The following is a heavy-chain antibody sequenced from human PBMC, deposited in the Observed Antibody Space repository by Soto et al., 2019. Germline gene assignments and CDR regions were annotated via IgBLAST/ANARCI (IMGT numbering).Heavy chain of an antibody. Sequence: SVKVSCKASGGTFSTFGISWVRQAPGQGLEWMGGIIPFFGAARYSQKFEDRITITADESTNTVYMDLRSLTSEDTAIYYCAKSAPMDAGDKYYYDFWGQGALVTVSS. D-gene: IGHD4-17*01. CDR1: GGTFSTFG. CDR2: IIPFFGAA. J-gene: IGHJ4*02. CDR3: AKSAPMDAGDKYYYDF. V-gene: IGHV1-69*13.